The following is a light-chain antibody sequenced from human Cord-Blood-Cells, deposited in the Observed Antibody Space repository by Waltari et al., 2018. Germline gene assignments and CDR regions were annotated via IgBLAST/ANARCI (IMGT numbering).Light chain of an antibody. CDR3: SSYTSSSTWV. J-gene: IGLJ3*02. CDR2: DVS. CDR1: SSDVGGYNY. Sequence: QSALTQPASVSGSPGQSITISCTGTSSDVGGYNYVPWYQQHPGKAPKLMIYDVSNRPSGVSNRFSGSKSGNTASLTISWLQAEDEADYYCSSYTSSSTWVFGGGTKLTVL. V-gene: IGLV2-14*03.